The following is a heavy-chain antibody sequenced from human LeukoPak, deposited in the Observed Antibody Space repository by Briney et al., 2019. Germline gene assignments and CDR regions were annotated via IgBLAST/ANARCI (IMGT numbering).Heavy chain of an antibody. V-gene: IGHV4-61*02. CDR1: GGSISSGSYY. CDR3: ARDRVPITMVRGVIIPKGDAFDI. Sequence: PSETLSLTCTVSGGSISSGSYYWSWIRQPAGKGLEWIGRIYTSGSTNYNPSLKSRVTISVDTSKNQFSLKLSYVTAADTAVYYCARDRVPITMVRGVIIPKGDAFDIWGQGTMVTVSS. CDR2: IYTSGST. D-gene: IGHD3-10*01. J-gene: IGHJ3*02.